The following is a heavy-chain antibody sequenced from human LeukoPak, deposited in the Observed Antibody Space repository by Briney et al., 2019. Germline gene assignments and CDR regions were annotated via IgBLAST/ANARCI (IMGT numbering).Heavy chain of an antibody. J-gene: IGHJ5*02. V-gene: IGHV4-59*01. CDR3: ARTILPYCSGGSCFVSSWFDP. Sequence: SETLSLTCTVSGGSISSYYWSWIRQPPGKGLEWIGYIYTSGSTNYNPSLKSRVTISVDTSKNQFSLKLSSVIAADTAVYYRARTILPYCSGGSCFVSSWFDPWGQGTLVTVSS. D-gene: IGHD2-15*01. CDR1: GGSISSYY. CDR2: IYTSGST.